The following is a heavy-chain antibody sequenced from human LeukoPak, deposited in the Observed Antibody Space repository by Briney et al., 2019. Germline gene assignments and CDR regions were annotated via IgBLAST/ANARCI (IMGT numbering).Heavy chain of an antibody. V-gene: IGHV3-53*01. D-gene: IGHD5-12*01. J-gene: IGHJ4*02. CDR3: ARDPEDSGYDFGY. Sequence: GGSLRLSCAASGFTVSSNYMSWVRQAPGKGLEWDSVIYSGGSTYYADSVKGRFTISRDNSKNTLYLQMNSLRAEDTAVYYCARDPEDSGYDFGYWGQGTLVTVSS. CDR1: GFTVSSNY. CDR2: IYSGGST.